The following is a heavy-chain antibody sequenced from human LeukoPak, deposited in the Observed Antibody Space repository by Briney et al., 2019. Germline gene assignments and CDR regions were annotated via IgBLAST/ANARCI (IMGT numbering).Heavy chain of an antibody. Sequence: GGSLRLSCAASGFIFSNAWISWVRQAPGKGLEWVGLIKGKTDGGTTDYAALVKGRFTISRDDSKNTLYLQVNSLKTEDTAVYYCTTREKHLDYWGQGTLVTVSS. CDR2: IKGKTDGGTT. CDR1: GFIFSNAW. V-gene: IGHV3-15*01. CDR3: TTREKHLDY. J-gene: IGHJ4*02.